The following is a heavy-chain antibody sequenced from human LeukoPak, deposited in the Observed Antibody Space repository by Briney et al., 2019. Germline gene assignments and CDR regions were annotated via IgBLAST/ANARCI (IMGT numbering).Heavy chain of an antibody. Sequence: PSETLSLTCTVSGGSIGSYYWSWIRQPAGKGLEWIGRIYTSGSTNYNPSLKSRVTMSVDTSKNQFSLKLSSVTAADTAVYYCARERGVLTSPIIDYWGQGTLVTVSS. CDR2: IYTSGST. CDR3: ARERGVLTSPIIDY. J-gene: IGHJ4*02. V-gene: IGHV4-4*07. D-gene: IGHD1-1*01. CDR1: GGSIGSYY.